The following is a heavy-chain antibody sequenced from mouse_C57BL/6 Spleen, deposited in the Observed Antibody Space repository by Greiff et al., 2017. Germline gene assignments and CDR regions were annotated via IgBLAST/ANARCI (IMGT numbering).Heavy chain of an antibody. CDR1: GYTFTDYE. D-gene: IGHD2-1*01. J-gene: IGHJ4*01. CDR3: TRRNGNYVYAMDY. CDR2: IDPETGGT. Sequence: QVQLKQSGAELVRPGASVTLSCKASGYTFTDYEMHWVKQTPVHGLEWIGAIDPETGGTAYNQKFKGKAILTADKSSSTAYMELRSLTSEDSAVYYCTRRNGNYVYAMDYWGQGTSVTVSS. V-gene: IGHV1-15*01.